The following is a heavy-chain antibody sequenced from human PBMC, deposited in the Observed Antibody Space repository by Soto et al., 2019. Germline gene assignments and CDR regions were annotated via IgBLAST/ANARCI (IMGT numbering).Heavy chain of an antibody. V-gene: IGHV3-15*01. CDR1: GFTFSNAW. D-gene: IGHD4-17*01. J-gene: IGHJ4*02. Sequence: GGSLRLSCAASGFTFSNAWMSWVRQAPGKGLEWVGRIKSKTDGGTTDYAAPVKGRFTISRDDSKNTLYLQMNSLKTEDTAVYYCTTSLDYGDYVRYVYWGQGTLVTVSS. CDR2: IKSKTDGGTT. CDR3: TTSLDYGDYVRYVY.